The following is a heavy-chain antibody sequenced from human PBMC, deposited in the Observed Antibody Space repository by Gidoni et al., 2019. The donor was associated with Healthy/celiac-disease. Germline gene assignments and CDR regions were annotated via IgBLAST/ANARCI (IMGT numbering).Heavy chain of an antibody. V-gene: IGHV3-11*05. CDR1: GFTFSDYY. CDR2: ISSSSSYT. J-gene: IGHJ4*02. CDR3: ASGYSGYDFVRFDY. D-gene: IGHD5-12*01. Sequence: QVQLVESGGGLVKPGGSLRLSCAASGFTFSDYYMSWIRQAPGKGLEWVSYISSSSSYTNYADSVKGRFTISRDNAKNSLYLQMNSLRAEDTAVYYCASGYSGYDFVRFDYWGQGTLVTVSS.